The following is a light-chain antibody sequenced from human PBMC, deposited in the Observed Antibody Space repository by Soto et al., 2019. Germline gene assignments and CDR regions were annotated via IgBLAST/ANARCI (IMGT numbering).Light chain of an antibody. V-gene: IGKV1-33*01. Sequence: DIQMTQSPSTLPASVGDRVTITCRASQGIRTYLAWYQQKPGRAPKLLIYDASNLEAGVPSRFRGSGSGTDFTFTIRRLKPEDIATYYCQQYENIPTFGQGTRLEIK. CDR3: QQYENIPT. J-gene: IGKJ5*01. CDR1: QGIRTY. CDR2: DAS.